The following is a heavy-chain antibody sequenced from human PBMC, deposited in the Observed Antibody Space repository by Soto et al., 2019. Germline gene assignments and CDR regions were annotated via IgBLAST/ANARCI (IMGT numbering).Heavy chain of an antibody. Sequence: PGESLKISCKGSGYSFTSYWIGWVRQMPGKGLEWMGIIYPGDSDTRYSPSFQGQVTISADKSISTAYLQWSSLKASDTAMYYCARNIRFLEWSYDAFDIWGQGTMVTVSS. V-gene: IGHV5-51*03. CDR1: GYSFTSYW. CDR2: IYPGDSDT. D-gene: IGHD3-3*01. J-gene: IGHJ3*02. CDR3: ARNIRFLEWSYDAFDI.